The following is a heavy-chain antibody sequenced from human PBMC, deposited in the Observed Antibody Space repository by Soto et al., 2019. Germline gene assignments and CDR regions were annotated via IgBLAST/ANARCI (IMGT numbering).Heavy chain of an antibody. V-gene: IGHV3-7*01. CDR2: IKQDGSEK. Sequence: EVQLVESGGGLVQPGGSLRLSCAASGFTFSNFYMSWVRQAPGKGLEWVANIKQDGSEKYYVDSVRGRFIISRDNAKNSLCLQMNSLRAEDTAVYYCARARYCSGDCPHFDYWGQGTLVTVSS. J-gene: IGHJ4*02. D-gene: IGHD2-21*02. CDR3: ARARYCSGDCPHFDY. CDR1: GFTFSNFY.